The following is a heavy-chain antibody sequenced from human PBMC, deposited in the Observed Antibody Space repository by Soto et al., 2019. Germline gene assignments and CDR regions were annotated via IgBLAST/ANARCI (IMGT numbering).Heavy chain of an antibody. J-gene: IGHJ6*02. V-gene: IGHV4-4*07. Sequence: SETLSLTCTVSGGSISSYYCSWIRQAAGKGLEWIGRIDTSGTTNYNPSLRSRVTMSVDASKNQFSLNLSSVTAADTAVYFCARGPRFYVYYHGMDVWGQGTTVTVSS. D-gene: IGHD3-16*01. CDR2: IDTSGTT. CDR3: ARGPRFYVYYHGMDV. CDR1: GGSISSYY.